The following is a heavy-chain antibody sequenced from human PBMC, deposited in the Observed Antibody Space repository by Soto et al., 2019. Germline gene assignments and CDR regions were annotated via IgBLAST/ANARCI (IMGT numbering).Heavy chain of an antibody. Sequence: QVQLVRSGAEVKKPGASVKVSCKASGYTFTSSGISWVRQAPGQGLEWMGWISAYNGNTNYAEKLHGRVTMTTDTSTRTAYMELRSLRSDDTAVYYCAGGWFGAFVYYFAYWGQGTLVTVSS. V-gene: IGHV1-18*01. D-gene: IGHD3-10*01. CDR3: AGGWFGAFVYYFAY. CDR1: GYTFTSSG. CDR2: ISAYNGNT. J-gene: IGHJ4*02.